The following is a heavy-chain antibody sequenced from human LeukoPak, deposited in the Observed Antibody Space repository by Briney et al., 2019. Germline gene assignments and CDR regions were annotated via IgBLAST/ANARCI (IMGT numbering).Heavy chain of an antibody. D-gene: IGHD1-26*01. CDR3: AKPKRGSYKTLSYYFDY. Sequence: GGSLRLSCAASGFTFTSYAMNWVRQAPGKGLEWVSAISGSGGSTYYADSVKGRFTISRDNSKNTLYLQMNSLRAEDTAVYYCAKPKRGSYKTLSYYFDYWGQGTLVTVSS. CDR2: ISGSGGST. J-gene: IGHJ4*02. CDR1: GFTFTSYA. V-gene: IGHV3-23*01.